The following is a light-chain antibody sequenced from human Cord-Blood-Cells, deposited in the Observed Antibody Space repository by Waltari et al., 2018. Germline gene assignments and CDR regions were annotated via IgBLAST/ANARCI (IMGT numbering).Light chain of an antibody. J-gene: IGKJ4*01. V-gene: IGKV3-11*01. CDR1: QSVSSY. CDR2: DAS. Sequence: ILLTHSPATLPLSPGERATLPCRASQSVSSYLAWYQQKPGQAPRLLIYDASNRATGIPARFSGSGSGTDFTLTISSLEPEDFAVYYCQQRSNWPLTFGGGTKVEIK. CDR3: QQRSNWPLT.